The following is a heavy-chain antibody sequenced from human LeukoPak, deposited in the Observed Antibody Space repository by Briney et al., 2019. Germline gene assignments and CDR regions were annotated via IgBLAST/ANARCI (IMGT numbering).Heavy chain of an antibody. CDR3: AMRLEMATNLDY. V-gene: IGHV3-11*04. J-gene: IGHJ4*02. CDR2: ISSSGSTI. D-gene: IGHD5-24*01. CDR1: GFTFSDYY. Sequence: GGSLRLSCAASGFTFSDYYMSWIRQAPGKGLEWVSYISSSGSTIYYADSVKGRFTISRDNAKNSLYLQMNSLRAEDTAVYHCAMRLEMATNLDYWGQGTLVTVSS.